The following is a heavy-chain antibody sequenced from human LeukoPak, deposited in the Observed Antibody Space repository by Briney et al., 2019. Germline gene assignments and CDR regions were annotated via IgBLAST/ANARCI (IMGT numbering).Heavy chain of an antibody. CDR1: GFTFSSYS. CDR3: ARDDYSNPPLGY. J-gene: IGHJ4*02. D-gene: IGHD4-11*01. CDR2: ISGNGENT. V-gene: IGHV3-23*01. Sequence: GGSLRLSCAASGFTFSSYSMSWIRQAPGKGLEWVSAISGNGENTYYADSMKGRFTISRDNAKNSLYLQMNSLRAEDTAVYYCARDDYSNPPLGYWGQGTLVTVSS.